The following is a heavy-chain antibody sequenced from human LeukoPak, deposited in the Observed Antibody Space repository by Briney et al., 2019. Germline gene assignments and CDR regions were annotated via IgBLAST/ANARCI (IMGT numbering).Heavy chain of an antibody. CDR1: GFTFSSYW. CDR2: INGDGSST. J-gene: IGHJ4*02. Sequence: GGSLRPSCAASGFTFSSYWVHWVRQAPGKGLVWVSRINGDGSSTTYVDSVMGRFTISRDNAKNTLYLQMNSVRAEDTAVYYCARGNIAAAGIHYWGQGTLVIVSS. D-gene: IGHD6-13*01. CDR3: ARGNIAAAGIHY. V-gene: IGHV3-74*01.